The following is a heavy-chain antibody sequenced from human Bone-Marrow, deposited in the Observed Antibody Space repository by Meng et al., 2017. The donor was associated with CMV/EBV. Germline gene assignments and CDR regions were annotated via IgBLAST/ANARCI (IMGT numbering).Heavy chain of an antibody. CDR2: ISSSGSTI. D-gene: IGHD2-15*01. CDR3: AREVVDHFYFDY. J-gene: IGHJ4*02. CDR1: GFTFSSYS. Sequence: GESLKISCAASGFTFSSYSMNWVRQAPGKRLEWVSYISSSGSTIYYADSVKRRFTISRDNSKNSLYLQMNSLRAEDTAVYYCAREVVDHFYFDYWGQGTRVTGSS. V-gene: IGHV3-48*04.